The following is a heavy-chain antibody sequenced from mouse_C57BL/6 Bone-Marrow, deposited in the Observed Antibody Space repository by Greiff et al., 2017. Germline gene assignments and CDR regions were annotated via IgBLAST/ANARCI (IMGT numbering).Heavy chain of an antibody. CDR3: TRTGHY. J-gene: IGHJ3*01. CDR1: GYTFTDYE. CDR2: IDPETGGT. D-gene: IGHD3-1*01. Sequence: VQLVESGAELVRPGASVTLSCKASGYTFTDYEMHWVKQTPVHGLEWIGAIDPETGGTAYNQKFKGKAILTADKSSSTAYMELRSLTSEDSAVYYCTRTGHYWGQGTLVTVSA. V-gene: IGHV1-15*01.